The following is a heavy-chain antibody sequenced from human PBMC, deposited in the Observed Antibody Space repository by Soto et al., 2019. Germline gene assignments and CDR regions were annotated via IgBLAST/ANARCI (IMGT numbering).Heavy chain of an antibody. V-gene: IGHV3-72*01. D-gene: IGHD2-15*01. Sequence: EVQLVESGGGLVQPGGSLRLSCVASGFTFSDHYMDWVRQAPGKGLEWVGRIRNKAYTYTTEHAASVKGRFTMSRDDLNNSVFLEMNSLKSEDTAVYVCTKGLCTGGSCFSGDSWGQGTLVTVSS. CDR3: TKGLCTGGSCFSGDS. CDR1: GFTFSDHY. J-gene: IGHJ5*01. CDR2: IRNKAYTYTT.